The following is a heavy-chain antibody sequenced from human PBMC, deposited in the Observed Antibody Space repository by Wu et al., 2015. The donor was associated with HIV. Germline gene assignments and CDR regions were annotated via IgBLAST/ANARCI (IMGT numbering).Heavy chain of an antibody. CDR2: INPNSGGT. CDR3: ARSSISVFGYYGMDI. Sequence: QVQLVQSGAEVKKPGASVKVSCKASGYTFTGYYVHWVRQAPGQGLEWMGWINPNSGGTYYAQKFQGRVTMTRDTSIRTTYMEVSRLRSDDTAVYYCARSSISVFGYYGMDIWGQGTTVTVSS. V-gene: IGHV1-2*02. J-gene: IGHJ6*02. D-gene: IGHD3-3*02. CDR1: GYTFTGYY.